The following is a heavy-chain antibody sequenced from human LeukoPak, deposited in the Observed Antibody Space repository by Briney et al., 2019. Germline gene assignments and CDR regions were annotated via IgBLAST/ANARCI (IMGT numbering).Heavy chain of an antibody. CDR3: ARDECGGDCYSSFDI. CDR2: INPNSGGT. D-gene: IGHD2-21*02. CDR1: GYTFSGYY. J-gene: IGHJ3*02. V-gene: IGHV1-2*02. Sequence: ASVNVSSTASGYTFSGYYMHWVRQAPGQGPEWMGWINPNSGGTNYAQKFQGRVTMTRDTSISTAYMEVTRLRSDDTAVYYCARDECGGDCYSSFDIWGQGTMVTVSS.